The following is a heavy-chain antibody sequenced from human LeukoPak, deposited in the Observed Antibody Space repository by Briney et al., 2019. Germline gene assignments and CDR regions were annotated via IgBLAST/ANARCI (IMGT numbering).Heavy chain of an antibody. V-gene: IGHV3-11*01. CDR1: GFTLSDYY. D-gene: IGHD4/OR15-4a*01. Sequence: GGSLRLSCVASGFTLSDYYVSWIRQSPGKGLEWVAFISNSGFTTYYADSVKGRFTVSRDKAKDSVSLQMNSLRAEDTARYYCAREDSGGNSFDYWGLGAQVTV. J-gene: IGHJ4*02. CDR2: ISNSGFTT. CDR3: AREDSGGNSFDY.